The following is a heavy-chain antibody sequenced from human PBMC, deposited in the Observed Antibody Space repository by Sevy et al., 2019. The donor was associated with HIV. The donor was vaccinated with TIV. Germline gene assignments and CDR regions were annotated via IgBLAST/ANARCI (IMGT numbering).Heavy chain of an antibody. J-gene: IGHJ4*02. Sequence: GGSLRLSCAASGFTFSRYWMTWVRQAPGKGLEWVANIKQDESEKYYGDSVKDRFTISRDNAKNSLYLQMNSLRADDTAVYYCARAEQVTMLVVFGGLYFDSWGQGTLVTVSS. CDR3: ARAEQVTMLVVFGGLYFDS. CDR1: GFTFSRYW. D-gene: IGHD3-22*01. CDR2: IKQDESEK. V-gene: IGHV3-7*01.